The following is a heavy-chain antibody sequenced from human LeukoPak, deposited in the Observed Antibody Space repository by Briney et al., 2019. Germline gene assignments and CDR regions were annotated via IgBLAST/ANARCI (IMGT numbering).Heavy chain of an antibody. J-gene: IGHJ4*02. CDR1: GFTFSSYD. V-gene: IGHV3-13*01. CDR2: IGTAGDT. CDR3: TRAVGATNLGFDY. Sequence: PGGPLRLSCAASGFTFSSYDMHWVRQATGKGLEWVSAIGTAGDTYYADSVKGRSTISRENAKNSLFLQVNSLRVGDTAVYYCTRAVGATNLGFDYWGQGTLVTVSS. D-gene: IGHD1-26*01.